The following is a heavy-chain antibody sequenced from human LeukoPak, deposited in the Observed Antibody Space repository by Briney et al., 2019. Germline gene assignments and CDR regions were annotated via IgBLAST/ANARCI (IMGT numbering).Heavy chain of an antibody. CDR3: ARDGYYDSSGYAF. CDR2: IYGGGGT. V-gene: IGHV3-53*01. Sequence: GGSLRLSCAASGFTVSSNYMSWVRQAPGKGLEWVSVIYGGGGTYYADSVKGRFTISRDNSKNTLYLQMNSLRAEDTAVYYCARDGYYDSSGYAFWGQGTMVTVPS. J-gene: IGHJ3*01. D-gene: IGHD3-22*01. CDR1: GFTVSSNY.